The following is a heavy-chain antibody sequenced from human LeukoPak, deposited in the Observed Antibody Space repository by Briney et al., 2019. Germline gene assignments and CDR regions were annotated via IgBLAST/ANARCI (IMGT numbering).Heavy chain of an antibody. CDR2: IKQDGSEK. Sequence: GGSLRLSCAASGFTFSSYAMSWVRQAPGKGLDWVANIKQDGSEKYYVDSVKGRFTISRDNAKNSLYLQMNSLRAEDTAVYYCARDQGSLDYWGQGTLVIVSS. D-gene: IGHD6-19*01. V-gene: IGHV3-7*01. J-gene: IGHJ4*02. CDR1: GFTFSSYA. CDR3: ARDQGSLDY.